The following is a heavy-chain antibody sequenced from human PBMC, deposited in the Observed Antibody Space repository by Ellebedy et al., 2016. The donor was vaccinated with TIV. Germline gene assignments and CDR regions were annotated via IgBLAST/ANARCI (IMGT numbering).Heavy chain of an antibody. D-gene: IGHD6-19*01. V-gene: IGHV3-33*01. CDR3: ARGRTFGAVADVFDY. J-gene: IGHJ4*02. Sequence: GESLKISCAASGFTFSSYGMHWVRQAPGKGLEWVAVIWYDGSNKYYADSVKGRFTISRDNSKNTLYLQMNSLRAEDTAVYYCARGRTFGAVADVFDYWGQGTLVTVSS. CDR2: IWYDGSNK. CDR1: GFTFSSYG.